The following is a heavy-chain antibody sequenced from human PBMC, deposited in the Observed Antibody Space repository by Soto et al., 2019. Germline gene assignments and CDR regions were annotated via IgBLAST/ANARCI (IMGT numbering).Heavy chain of an antibody. J-gene: IGHJ4*02. CDR3: ARLSDYDGLSSDY. CDR1: GGTFSSYT. Sequence: ASVKVSCKASGGTFSSYTIGWVRQAPGQGLEWMGRIIPILGIANYAQKFQGRVTITADKSTSTAYMELSSLRSEDTAVYYCARLSDYDGLSSDYWGQGTLVTVSS. CDR2: IIPILGIA. V-gene: IGHV1-69*02. D-gene: IGHD3-10*01.